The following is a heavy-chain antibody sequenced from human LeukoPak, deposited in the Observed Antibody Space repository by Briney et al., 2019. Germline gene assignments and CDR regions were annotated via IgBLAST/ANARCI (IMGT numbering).Heavy chain of an antibody. CDR2: INTDGTTT. V-gene: IGHV3-74*01. CDR3: VTAGGSGSYGRFDP. J-gene: IGHJ5*02. Sequence: PGGSLRLSCAASGFMFSAYWMHWVRQTPGKGLVWVSRINTDGTTTNYADSVKGRFTIFRDNAKNTVYLQMNSLRGEDTAVYYCVTAGGSGSYGRFDPWGQGTPVSVSS. D-gene: IGHD3-10*01. CDR1: GFMFSAYW.